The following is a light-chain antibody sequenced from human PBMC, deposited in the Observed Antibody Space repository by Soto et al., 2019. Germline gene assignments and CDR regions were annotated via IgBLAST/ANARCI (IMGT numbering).Light chain of an antibody. J-gene: IGKJ1*01. Sequence: EIVLPQSPATLSLSPGERATLSCRASQSVSSYLAWYQQKPGQAPRLLIHGASSRATGIPDRFSGSGSGTDFTLTISSLEPEDFAVYYCQQRSNWPWTFGQGTKVDIK. V-gene: IGKV3-11*01. CDR3: QQRSNWPWT. CDR1: QSVSSY. CDR2: GAS.